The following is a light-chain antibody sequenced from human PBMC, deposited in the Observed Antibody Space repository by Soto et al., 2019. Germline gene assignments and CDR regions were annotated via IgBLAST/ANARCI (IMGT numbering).Light chain of an antibody. Sequence: DIQITHSPSSLSASVGDRVTITCRSSQSISSYLNWYQQKPGKAPKLLIYAASSLQSGVPSRFSGSGSGTDFTLTVSSLQPGDFATYYCQQSYSTPWTLGQGTKVDIK. V-gene: IGKV1-39*01. CDR1: QSISSY. J-gene: IGKJ1*01. CDR2: AAS. CDR3: QQSYSTPWT.